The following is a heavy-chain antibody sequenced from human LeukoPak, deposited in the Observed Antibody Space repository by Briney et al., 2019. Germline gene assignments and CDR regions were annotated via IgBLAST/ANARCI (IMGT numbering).Heavy chain of an antibody. V-gene: IGHV7-4-1*02. CDR1: GYTFTSYA. CDR2: IDTNTGNP. D-gene: IGHD3-22*01. Sequence: GASVKVSCKASGYTFTSYAMNWMRQAPGQGLEWMGWIDTNTGNPTYAQGFTGRFVFSLDTSVSTAYLQISSLKAEDTAVYYCARDDSSGYNTLYFPDYWGQGTLVTVSS. CDR3: ARDDSSGYNTLYFPDY. J-gene: IGHJ4*02.